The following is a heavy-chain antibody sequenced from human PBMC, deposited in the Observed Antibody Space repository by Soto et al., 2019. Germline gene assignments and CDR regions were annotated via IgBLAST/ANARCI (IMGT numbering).Heavy chain of an antibody. J-gene: IGHJ6*03. Sequence: ASVKVSCKASGFTFPSSAVQWVRQARGQRLEWMGWINPNSGGTNYAQKFQGWVTMTRDTSISTAYMELSRLRSDDTAVYYCARQGDYFFNYMDVWGKGTTVTVSS. CDR2: INPNSGGT. V-gene: IGHV1-2*04. CDR1: GFTFPSSA. CDR3: ARQGDYFFNYMDV.